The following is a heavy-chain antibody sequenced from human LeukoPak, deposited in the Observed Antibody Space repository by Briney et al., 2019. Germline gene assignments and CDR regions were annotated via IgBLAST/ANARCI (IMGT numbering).Heavy chain of an antibody. CDR3: ARDQGYSYGSDY. D-gene: IGHD5-18*01. Sequence: GGSLRLSCAASGFTFSNYDMHWVRQAPGKGLEWVSYISSSGSTIYYADSVKGRFTISRDDAKNSLYLQMNSLRAEDTAVYYCARDQGYSYGSDYWGQGTLVTVSS. V-gene: IGHV3-48*03. CDR1: GFTFSNYD. J-gene: IGHJ4*02. CDR2: ISSSGSTI.